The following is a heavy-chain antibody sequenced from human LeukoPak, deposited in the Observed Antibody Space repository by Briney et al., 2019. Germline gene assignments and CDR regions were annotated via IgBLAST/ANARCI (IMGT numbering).Heavy chain of an antibody. V-gene: IGHV4-4*07. CDR1: GGSINNYY. J-gene: IGHJ3*02. D-gene: IGHD2-15*01. Sequence: RPSETLSLTCTVSGGSINNYYWSWIRQPAGKGLEWIGRIYTRGSTNYNPSLKSRVTMSVDTSRNQFSLKLSSVTAADTAVYYCARGRYCSADICSGGDAFDIWGQETMVSVSS. CDR3: ARGRYCSADICSGGDAFDI. CDR2: IYTRGST.